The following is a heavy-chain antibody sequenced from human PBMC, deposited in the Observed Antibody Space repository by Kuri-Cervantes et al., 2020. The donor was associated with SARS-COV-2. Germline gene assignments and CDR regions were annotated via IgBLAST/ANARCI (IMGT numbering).Heavy chain of an antibody. CDR3: AGELINWFDP. CDR2: IRYDGSET. CDR1: GFTFSSYG. V-gene: IGHV3-30*02. J-gene: IGHJ5*02. D-gene: IGHD1-7*01. Sequence: GGSLRLSCAASGFTFSSYGMHWVRQAPGKGLEWVAYIRYDGSETYYADSVKGRFSISRDNSKNTLYLQMNSLRAEDTAVYYCAGELINWFDPWGQGTLVTVSS.